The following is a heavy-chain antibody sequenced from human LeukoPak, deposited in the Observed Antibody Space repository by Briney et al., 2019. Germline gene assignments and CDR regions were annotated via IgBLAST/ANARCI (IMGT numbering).Heavy chain of an antibody. CDR2: ISAYNGNT. D-gene: IGHD3-3*01. CDR3: AEGRITIFGVAENYFDY. V-gene: IGHV1-18*01. Sequence: PRASVKVSCKASGYTFTSYGISWVRQAPGQGLEWMGWISAYNGNTNYAQKLQGRVTMTTDTSTSTAYMELRSLRSDDTAVYYCAEGRITIFGVAENYFDYWGQGTLVTVSS. J-gene: IGHJ4*02. CDR1: GYTFTSYG.